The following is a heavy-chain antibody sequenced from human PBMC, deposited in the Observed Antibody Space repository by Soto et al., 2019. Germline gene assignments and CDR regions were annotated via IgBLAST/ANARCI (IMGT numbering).Heavy chain of an antibody. CDR2: IYFSGIT. J-gene: IGHJ4*02. CDR1: GASFSSGGYY. V-gene: IGHV4-31*03. Sequence: QMQLQESGPGLVKPSQTLSLTCTVSGASFSSGGYYWSWIRQHPGEGLEWIGYIYFSGITHYNPSLRSRVSISVDTSKNQFSLRLSSVTAAATAVYYCARAPVLDYWGQGILVTVSS. CDR3: ARAPVLDY.